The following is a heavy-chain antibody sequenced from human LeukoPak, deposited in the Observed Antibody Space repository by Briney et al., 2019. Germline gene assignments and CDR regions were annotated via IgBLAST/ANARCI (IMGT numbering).Heavy chain of an antibody. CDR3: ASSTTVVTLGY. CDR1: GGSFSGYY. V-gene: IGHV4-34*01. CDR2: INHSGST. Sequence: SEILSLTCAVYGGSFSGYYWSWIRQPPGKGLEWIGEINHSGSTNYNPSLKSRVTISVDTSKNQFSLKLSSVTAADTAVYYCASSTTVVTLGYWGQGTLVTVSS. D-gene: IGHD4-23*01. J-gene: IGHJ4*02.